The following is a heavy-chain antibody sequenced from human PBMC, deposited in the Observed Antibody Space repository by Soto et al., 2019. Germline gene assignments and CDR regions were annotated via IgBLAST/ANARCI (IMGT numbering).Heavy chain of an antibody. CDR2: ISGSGGST. V-gene: IGHV3-23*01. Sequence: GGSLRLSCAASGFTFSTYAMSWVRQAPGKGLEWVSTISGSGGSTYYADSVKGRFTISRDNSKNMLYLQMNSLRAEDTAVYYCARAAYWNHESGYFDYWGQGTLVTVSS. CDR1: GFTFSTYA. J-gene: IGHJ4*02. CDR3: ARAAYWNHESGYFDY. D-gene: IGHD1-1*01.